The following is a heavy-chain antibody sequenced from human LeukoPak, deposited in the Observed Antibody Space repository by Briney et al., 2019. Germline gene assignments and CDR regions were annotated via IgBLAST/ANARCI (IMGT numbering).Heavy chain of an antibody. D-gene: IGHD3-10*01. CDR3: ARDFYGSGSSPLGFDP. Sequence: SETLSLTCTVSGVSISSGVYYWTWLRPLPGKGLDWIGYISSSGITKYNPFLKSQFTVSSDTSKNQFSLKLTSVTAADTGMYYCARDFYGSGSSPLGFDPWGQGTLVTVSS. J-gene: IGHJ5*02. V-gene: IGHV4-31*01. CDR2: ISSSGIT. CDR1: GVSISSGVYY.